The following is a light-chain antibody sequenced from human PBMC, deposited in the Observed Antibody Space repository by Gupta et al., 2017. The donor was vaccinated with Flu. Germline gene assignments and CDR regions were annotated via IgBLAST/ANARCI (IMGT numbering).Light chain of an antibody. CDR2: AAS. CDR1: QSISSY. Sequence: DIQMTQSPSSLSASVGDRVTITCRASQSISSYLNWYQQKPGKAPKLLIYAASSLQSGVPSRFSGSGSGTDFTLTISSLQPEDFATVYCQQSYSTPMYTFGQGTKLEIK. CDR3: QQSYSTPMYT. V-gene: IGKV1-39*01. J-gene: IGKJ2*01.